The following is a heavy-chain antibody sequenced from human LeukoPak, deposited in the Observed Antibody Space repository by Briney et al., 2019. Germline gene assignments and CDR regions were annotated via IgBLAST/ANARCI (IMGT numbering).Heavy chain of an antibody. Sequence: SETLSLTCTVSGGSISSGGYYWSWIRQPPGKGLEWIGYIYHSGSTYYNPSLKSRVTISVDRSKNQFSLKLSSVTAADTAVYYCARGYGSSSEYYYYMDVWGKGTTVTVSS. CDR1: GGSISSGGYY. D-gene: IGHD6-6*01. J-gene: IGHJ6*03. CDR2: IYHSGST. CDR3: ARGYGSSSEYYYYMDV. V-gene: IGHV4-30-2*01.